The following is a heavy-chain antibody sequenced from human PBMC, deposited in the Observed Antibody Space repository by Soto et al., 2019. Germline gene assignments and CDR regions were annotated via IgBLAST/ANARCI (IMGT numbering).Heavy chain of an antibody. CDR2: ISYDGSNK. V-gene: IGHV3-30*18. Sequence: GGSLRLSCASSGFTFISYGMHWVRQAPGKGLEWVAVISYDGSNKYYADSVKGRFTISRDNSKNTLYLQMNSLRAEDTAVYYCAKVGRKSYYDFWSAYYFDYWGQGTLVTVSS. CDR3: AKVGRKSYYDFWSAYYFDY. J-gene: IGHJ4*02. CDR1: GFTFISYG. D-gene: IGHD3-3*01.